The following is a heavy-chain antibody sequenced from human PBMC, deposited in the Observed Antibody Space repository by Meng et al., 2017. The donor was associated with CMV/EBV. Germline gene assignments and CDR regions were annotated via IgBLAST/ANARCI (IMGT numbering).Heavy chain of an antibody. J-gene: IGHJ6*02. CDR1: GGTFSSYT. Sequence: SVKVSCKASGGTFSSYTISWVRQAPGQGLEWMGRIIPILGIANYAQKFQGRVTITADKSTSTAYMELSSLRSEDTAVYYCARGLCSSTSCPGYYGMDVWGQGTTVTVSS. CDR2: IIPILGIA. CDR3: ARGLCSSTSCPGYYGMDV. D-gene: IGHD2-2*01. V-gene: IGHV1-69*02.